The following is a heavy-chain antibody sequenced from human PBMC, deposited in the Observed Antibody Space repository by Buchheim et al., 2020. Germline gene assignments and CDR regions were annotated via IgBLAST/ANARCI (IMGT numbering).Heavy chain of an antibody. CDR3: ARNEAYYDRSGYFLY. CDR2: ISGSSSHI. D-gene: IGHD3-22*01. V-gene: IGHV3-21*01. J-gene: IGHJ4*02. CDR1: GFTFSNYN. Sequence: EVQLMESGGGLVNPGGSLRLACAASGFTFSNYNMHWVRQAPGKGLEWVSSISGSSSHIYHADSLRGRITISRENAKNSLYLQMNSLSAEDTAVYYCARNEAYYDRSGYFLYWGQGT.